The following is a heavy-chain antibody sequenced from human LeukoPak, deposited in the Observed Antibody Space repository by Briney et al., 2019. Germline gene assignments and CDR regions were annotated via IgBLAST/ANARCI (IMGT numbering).Heavy chain of an antibody. D-gene: IGHD6-19*01. CDR3: AKADSSGWYPGWYFDP. Sequence: SETLSLTCAVYGGSFSGYYWSWIRQPPGKGLEWIGEINHSGSTNYNPSLKSRVTISVDTSKNQFSLKLSSVTAADTVVYYCAKADSSGWYPGWYFDPWGRGTLVTVSS. J-gene: IGHJ2*01. CDR1: GGSFSGYY. V-gene: IGHV4-34*01. CDR2: INHSGST.